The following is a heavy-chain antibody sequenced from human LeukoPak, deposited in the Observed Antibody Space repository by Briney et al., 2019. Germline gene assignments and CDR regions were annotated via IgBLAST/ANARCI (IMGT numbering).Heavy chain of an antibody. D-gene: IGHD1-26*01. V-gene: IGHV3-23*01. CDR3: AKETSSGNFVTIDC. Sequence: GGSLRLSCAASGFTFRSYVMSWVRQAPGKGLEWVSAITGDGGGTNHADSVKGRFTISRDNSKNTLYLQMNSLRAEDTAVYYCAKETSSGNFVTIDCWGQGTLVTVPS. CDR2: ITGDGGGT. J-gene: IGHJ4*02. CDR1: GFTFRSYV.